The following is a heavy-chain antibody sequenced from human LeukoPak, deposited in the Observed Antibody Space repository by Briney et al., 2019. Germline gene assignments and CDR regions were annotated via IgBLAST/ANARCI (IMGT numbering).Heavy chain of an antibody. Sequence: GGSLRLSCAASGFTFSSYGMHWVRQAPGKGLEWVSVIYSGGSTYYADSVKGRFTISRDNSKNTLYLQMNSLRAEDTAVYYCYIAPAGTVDYWGQGTLVTVSS. V-gene: IGHV3-NL1*01. CDR3: YIAPAGTVDY. D-gene: IGHD6-13*01. CDR2: IYSGGST. CDR1: GFTFSSYG. J-gene: IGHJ4*02.